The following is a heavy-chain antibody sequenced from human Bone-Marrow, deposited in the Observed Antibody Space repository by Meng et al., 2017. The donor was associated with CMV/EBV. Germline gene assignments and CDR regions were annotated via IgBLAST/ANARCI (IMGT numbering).Heavy chain of an antibody. CDR1: GFTFSSYA. CDR3: ARGTIFEGYYYGMDV. V-gene: IGHV3-53*01. J-gene: IGHJ6*02. D-gene: IGHD3-3*01. Sequence: GESLKISCAASGFTFSSYAMHWVRQAPGKGLEWVSVIYSGGSTNYADSVKGRFTISRDNSKKTLYLQMNSLRAEDTAVYYCARGTIFEGYYYGMDVWGQGTTVTVSS. CDR2: IYSGGST.